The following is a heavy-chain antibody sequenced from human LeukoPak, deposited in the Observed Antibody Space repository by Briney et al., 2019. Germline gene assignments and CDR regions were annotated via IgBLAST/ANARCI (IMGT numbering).Heavy chain of an antibody. J-gene: IGHJ4*02. CDR2: ISGSGGST. V-gene: IGHV3-23*01. Sequence: PGGSLRLSCAASGFPFTSYSMNWVRQTPGKGLEWVSAISGSGGSTYYADSVKGRFTISRDNSKNTLYLQMNSLRAEDTAVYYCATSSWYGNYWGQGTLVTVSS. CDR1: GFPFTSYS. CDR3: ATSSWYGNY. D-gene: IGHD6-13*01.